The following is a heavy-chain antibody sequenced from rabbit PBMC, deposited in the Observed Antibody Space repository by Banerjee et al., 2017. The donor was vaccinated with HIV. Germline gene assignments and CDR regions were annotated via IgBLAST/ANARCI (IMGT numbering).Heavy chain of an antibody. J-gene: IGHJ2*01. CDR2: IYTGSGNT. CDR1: GFSFSSNYW. Sequence: QSLEESGGDLVKPGASLTLTCTASGFSFSSNYWICWVRQAPGKGLEWIGCIYTGSGNTYYASWAKGRFTISKTSSTTVTLQMTSLTAADTATYFCAGADNSGGTARAYDPWGPGTLVTVS. D-gene: IGHD7-1*01. CDR3: AGADNSGGTARAYDP. V-gene: IGHV1S40*01.